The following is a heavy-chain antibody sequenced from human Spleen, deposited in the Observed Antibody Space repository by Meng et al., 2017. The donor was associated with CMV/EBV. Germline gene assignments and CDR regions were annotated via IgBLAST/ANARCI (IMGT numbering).Heavy chain of an antibody. Sequence: GESLKISCKGSGYSFTSYWIGWVRQMPGKGLEWMGIIYPGDSDTRYSPSFQGQVTISADKSISTAYLQWSSLKASDTAMYYCARRRVEEYGDKGRVYDGFDIWGQGTMVTVSS. V-gene: IGHV5-51*01. CDR2: IYPGDSDT. J-gene: IGHJ3*02. D-gene: IGHD4-23*01. CDR1: GYSFTSYW. CDR3: ARRRVEEYGDKGRVYDGFDI.